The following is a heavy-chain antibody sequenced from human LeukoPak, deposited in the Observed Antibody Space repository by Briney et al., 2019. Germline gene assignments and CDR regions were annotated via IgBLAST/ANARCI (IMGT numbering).Heavy chain of an antibody. CDR2: IYYSGST. CDR3: ARHCDVDIVATCFGY. V-gene: IGHV4-59*01. D-gene: IGHD5-12*01. Sequence: SETLSLTCTVSGGSISSYYWSWIRQSPGKGLEWIGYIYYSGSTNYNPSLKSRVTISVDTSKNQFSLKLSSVTAADTAVYYCARHCDVDIVATCFGYWGQGTLVTVSS. J-gene: IGHJ4*02. CDR1: GGSISSYY.